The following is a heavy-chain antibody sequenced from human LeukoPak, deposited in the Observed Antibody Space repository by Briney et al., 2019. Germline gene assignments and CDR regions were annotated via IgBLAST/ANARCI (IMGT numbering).Heavy chain of an antibody. D-gene: IGHD4-23*01. CDR1: GGSISSSNSY. Sequence: SETLSLTCIVSGGSISSSNSYWDWIRQPPGRGLEWIGDISHSGTINYNPSLRTRVTISADTSKNQFSLKLNSVTAADTAVYYCATHVGGGNGFDPWGQGTLVTVSS. CDR3: ATHVGGGNGFDP. V-gene: IGHV4-39*01. CDR2: ISHSGTI. J-gene: IGHJ5*02.